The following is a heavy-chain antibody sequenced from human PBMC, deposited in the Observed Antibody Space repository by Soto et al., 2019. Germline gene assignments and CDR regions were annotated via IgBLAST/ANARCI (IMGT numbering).Heavy chain of an antibody. CDR1: GGSFGGYY. D-gene: IGHD4-4*01. V-gene: IGHV4-34*01. Sequence: PSETLSLTCGVYGGSFGGYYGSWIRQPPGKGLEWIGEINHSGSTNYNPSLKSRVTISVDTSKNQFSLKLSSVTAADTAVYYCARTPSTVTTYYYYYYMDVWGKGTTVTVSS. J-gene: IGHJ6*03. CDR2: INHSGST. CDR3: ARTPSTVTTYYYYYYMDV.